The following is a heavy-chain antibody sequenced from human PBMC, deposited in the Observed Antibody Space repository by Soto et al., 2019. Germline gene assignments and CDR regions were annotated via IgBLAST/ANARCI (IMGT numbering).Heavy chain of an antibody. CDR2: INGDGSGT. CDR1: GLTFSGSW. D-gene: IGHD3-10*01. J-gene: IGHJ4*02. Sequence: EVQLVESGGGLVQPGGSLRLSCAASGLTFSGSWMHWVRQAPGKGLVWVSRINGDGSGTSYADFVKGRFTISRDDAKNTLFLQMNGLRPEDTAVYYCARGIFGSGTANDYWGQGTLVTVSS. CDR3: ARGIFGSGTANDY. V-gene: IGHV3-74*01.